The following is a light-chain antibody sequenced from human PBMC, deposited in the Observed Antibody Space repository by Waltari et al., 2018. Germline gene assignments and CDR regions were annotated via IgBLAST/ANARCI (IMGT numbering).Light chain of an antibody. Sequence: EIVLTQSPATLSLSPGERATLSCRASQNIGSYLAWYQQKPGQPPRVLSYDASTRATGVPARFSGSGSGADFALTISSLEPDDFAVYYCQQRSNWPRTFGQGTKLEIK. CDR1: QNIGSY. J-gene: IGKJ2*01. V-gene: IGKV3-11*01. CDR2: DAS. CDR3: QQRSNWPRT.